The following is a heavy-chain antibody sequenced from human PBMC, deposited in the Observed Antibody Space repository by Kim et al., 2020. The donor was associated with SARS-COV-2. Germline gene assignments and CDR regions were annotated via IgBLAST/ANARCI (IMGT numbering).Heavy chain of an antibody. Sequence: SETLSLTCTVSGGSISSYYWSWIRQPPGKGLEWIGYIYYSGSTNYNPSLKSRVTISVDTSKNQFSLKLSSVTAADTAVYYCAREAVAGTGWYFDLWGRGTLVTVSS. CDR3: AREAVAGTGWYFDL. V-gene: IGHV4-59*13. CDR2: IYYSGST. J-gene: IGHJ2*01. CDR1: GGSISSYY. D-gene: IGHD6-19*01.